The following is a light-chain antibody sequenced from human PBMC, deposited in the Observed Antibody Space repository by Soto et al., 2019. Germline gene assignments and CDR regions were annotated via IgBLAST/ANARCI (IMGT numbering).Light chain of an antibody. CDR1: SSDIGGYNY. CDR2: EVS. V-gene: IGLV2-14*01. J-gene: IGLJ2*01. CDR3: SSYTTSSTVA. Sequence: QSALTQSASVSGSPGQSITISCTGTSSDIGGYNYVSWYQQHPDKAPKLMIFEVSNRPSGVPNRCSGSKSGNPASLTISGLLPEDEADYYCSSYTTSSTVAFGGGTK.